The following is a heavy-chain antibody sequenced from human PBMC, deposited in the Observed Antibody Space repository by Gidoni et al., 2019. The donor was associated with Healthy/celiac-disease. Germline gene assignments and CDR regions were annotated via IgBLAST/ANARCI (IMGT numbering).Heavy chain of an antibody. CDR1: GFTVSSNY. CDR3: ARDSPMGAFDI. CDR2: IYSGGST. J-gene: IGHJ3*02. V-gene: IGHV3-53*02. Sequence: EVQLVETGGGLIQPGGSLRLSCAASGFTVSSNYMSWVRQAPGKGLEWVSVIYSGGSTYYADSVKGRFTISRDNSKNTLYLQMNSLRVEDTAVYYCARDSPMGAFDIWGQGTMVTVSS.